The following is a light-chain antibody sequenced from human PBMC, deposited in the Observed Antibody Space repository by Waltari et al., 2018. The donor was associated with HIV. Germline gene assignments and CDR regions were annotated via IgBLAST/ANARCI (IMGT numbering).Light chain of an antibody. CDR3: QQRRRWPIT. CDR1: QDVGSY. J-gene: IGKJ5*01. V-gene: IGKV3-11*01. CDR2: DAS. Sequence: DIVLTQSPAILSLSPGEGVTLSCRASQDVGSYLAWYQHKPGQAPRLLIYDASNRATGIPARFSGGGSGTDFTLTISRLEPDDFARYYCQQRRRWPITFGQGTRIEI.